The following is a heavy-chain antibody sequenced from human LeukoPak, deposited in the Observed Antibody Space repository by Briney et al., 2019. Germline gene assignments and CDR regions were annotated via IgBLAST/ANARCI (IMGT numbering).Heavy chain of an antibody. V-gene: IGHV1-18*01. D-gene: IGHD6-13*01. CDR3: ARGRAAADDFDL. J-gene: IGHJ4*02. CDR1: GYTFSRYS. CDR2: INTHNGDV. Sequence: ASVKVSCKASGYTFSRYSINWVRQAPGQGLAWLGWINTHNGDVKYTQKFQGRVTLTTDSSTGTAYMELRSLRSDDTGLYFCARGRAAADDFDLWGQGTLVTVSS.